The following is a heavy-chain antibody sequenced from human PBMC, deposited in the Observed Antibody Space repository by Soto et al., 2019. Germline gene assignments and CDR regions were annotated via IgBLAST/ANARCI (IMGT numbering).Heavy chain of an antibody. CDR1: GFTFSDYY. Sequence: PGGSLRLSCAASGFTFSDYYMSWIRQPPGKGLEWIGEINHSGSTNYNPSLKSRVTISVDTSKNQFSLKLSSVTAADTAVYYCAKLLPIGPHYDILTGHVNWFDPWGQGTLVTVSS. CDR2: INHSGST. J-gene: IGHJ5*02. V-gene: IGHV4-34*08. D-gene: IGHD3-9*01. CDR3: AKLLPIGPHYDILTGHVNWFDP.